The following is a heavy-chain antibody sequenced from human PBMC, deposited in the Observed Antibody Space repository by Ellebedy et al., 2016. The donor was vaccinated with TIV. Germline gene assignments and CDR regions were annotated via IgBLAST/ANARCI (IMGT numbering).Heavy chain of an antibody. V-gene: IGHV3-7*01. CDR1: GFSFSSYW. Sequence: GESLKVSCAASGFSFSSYWMSWVRQAPGKGLEWVANMRAEGSEKNYVESVRGRFTISRDNPKNSLYLHMNSLRAEDTAVYYCATDGSYVDYLSPTHAFENWGQGTMVIVSS. CDR2: MRAEGSEK. J-gene: IGHJ3*02. D-gene: IGHD4-17*01. CDR3: ATDGSYVDYLSPTHAFEN.